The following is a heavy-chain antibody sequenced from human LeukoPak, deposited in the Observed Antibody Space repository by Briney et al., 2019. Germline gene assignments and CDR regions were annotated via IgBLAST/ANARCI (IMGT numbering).Heavy chain of an antibody. D-gene: IGHD2-15*01. CDR3: ARVVASVSRGVYYYYYYMDV. V-gene: IGHV4-39*01. Sequence: PSETLSLTCTVSGGSISSTTYYWGWIRQPPGKGLEWIGNIYYGGSTYYNPSLKSRVTISVDTSKNQFSLKLSSVTAADTAVYYCARVVASVSRGVYYYYYYMDVWGKGTTVTVSS. J-gene: IGHJ6*03. CDR2: IYYGGST. CDR1: GGSISSTTYY.